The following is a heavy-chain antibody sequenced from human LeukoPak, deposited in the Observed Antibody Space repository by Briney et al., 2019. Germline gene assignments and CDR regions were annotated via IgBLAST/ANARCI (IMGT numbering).Heavy chain of an antibody. J-gene: IGHJ4*02. V-gene: IGHV1-2*02. CDR2: INPNSGGT. CDR3: APSGTYRSTDYYFDY. D-gene: IGHD1-26*01. CDR1: GYTFTGYY. Sequence: ASVKVSCKASGYTFTGYYVHWVRQAPRQGLEWMGWINPNSGGTNYAQKFQGRVTMTRDTSISTAYMELSRLRSDDTAVYYCAPSGTYRSTDYYFDYWGQGSLVTVSS.